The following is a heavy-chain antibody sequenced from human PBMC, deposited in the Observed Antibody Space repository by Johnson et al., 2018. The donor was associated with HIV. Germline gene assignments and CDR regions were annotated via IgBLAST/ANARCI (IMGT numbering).Heavy chain of an antibody. CDR1: GFTVSSNY. CDR3: ARGVPIAAAGHDAFDI. D-gene: IGHD6-13*01. V-gene: IGHV3-66*01. CDR2: IYSDGNT. Sequence: VQLVESGGGMVQPGGSLRLSCAASGFTVSSNYMSLVRQAPGRGLECVPIIYSDGNTYYAASVKGRFTISRDLSKNTLSLQMNGLRAEDPAVYYCARGVPIAAAGHDAFDIWGQGTMVTVSS. J-gene: IGHJ3*02.